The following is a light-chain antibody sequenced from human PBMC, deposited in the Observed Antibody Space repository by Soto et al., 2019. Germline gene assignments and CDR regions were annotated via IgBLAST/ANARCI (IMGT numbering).Light chain of an antibody. J-gene: IGKJ5*01. CDR3: MQSLQTPIT. Sequence: DIVMTQSPLSLPVTPGEPASISCRSSQSLLHSNGYKYLDWYLQKPGQSPQLLIYLGSNRASGVPDRFSGSGSGTDFTLKISRVQAGDFGVYYCMQSLQTPITFGQGTRLEIK. CDR1: QSLLHSNGYKY. V-gene: IGKV2-28*01. CDR2: LGS.